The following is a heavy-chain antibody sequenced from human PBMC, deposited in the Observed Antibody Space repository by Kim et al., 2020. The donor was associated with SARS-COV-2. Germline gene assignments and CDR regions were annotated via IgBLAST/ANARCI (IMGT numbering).Heavy chain of an antibody. D-gene: IGHD6-13*01. CDR1: GGSISSYY. CDR3: ARDRRIAAAGNWYFDL. Sequence: SETLSLTCTVSGGSISSYYWSWIRQPPGKGLEWIGYIYYSGSTNYNPSLKSRVTISVDTSKNQFSLKLSSVTAADTAVYYCARDRRIAAAGNWYFDLWGRGTLVTVSS. V-gene: IGHV4-59*01. J-gene: IGHJ2*01. CDR2: IYYSGST.